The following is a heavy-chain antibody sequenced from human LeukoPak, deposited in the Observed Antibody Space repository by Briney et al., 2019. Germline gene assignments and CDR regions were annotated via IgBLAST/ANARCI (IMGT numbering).Heavy chain of an antibody. J-gene: IGHJ6*03. CDR1: GGCISSGSYY. CDR2: IYTSGST. Sequence: PSETLSLTCTVSGGCISSGSYYWSWIRQPAGKGLEWIGRIYTSGSTNYNPSLKTRVTMSVDTSKNQFSLKLSSVTAADTAVYYCARDVYDSSGYTISRVRYYYMDVWGKGTTVTVSS. D-gene: IGHD3-22*01. V-gene: IGHV4-61*02. CDR3: ARDVYDSSGYTISRVRYYYMDV.